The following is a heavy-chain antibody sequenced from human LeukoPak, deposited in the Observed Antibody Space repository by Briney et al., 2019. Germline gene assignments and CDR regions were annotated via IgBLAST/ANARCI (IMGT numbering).Heavy chain of an antibody. Sequence: SETLSLTCTVSGGSISSSSYYWGWIRQPPGKGLEWIGSIYYSGSTYYNPSLKSRVTISVDTSKNQFSLKLSSVTAADTAVYYCARDVPVDTAMVTGYYYGMDVWGQGTTVTVSS. J-gene: IGHJ6*02. CDR1: GGSISSSSYY. CDR3: ARDVPVDTAMVTGYYYGMDV. V-gene: IGHV4-39*07. D-gene: IGHD5-18*01. CDR2: IYYSGST.